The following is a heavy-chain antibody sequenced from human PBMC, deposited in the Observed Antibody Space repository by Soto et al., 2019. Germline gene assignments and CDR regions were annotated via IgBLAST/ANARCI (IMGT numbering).Heavy chain of an antibody. D-gene: IGHD3-22*01. CDR1: GFTFSSYW. Sequence: EVQMVESGGTLVQPGGSLRLSCAASGFTFSSYWMNWVRQAPGRGLEWVADIKQDETEKYYVDSVKGRFTISRDNAKNSLYLQMDSLRAEDTAVYYCARGYSCDRRFAFWGQGTLVTVSS. J-gene: IGHJ4*02. CDR2: IKQDETEK. CDR3: ARGYSCDRRFAF. V-gene: IGHV3-7*03.